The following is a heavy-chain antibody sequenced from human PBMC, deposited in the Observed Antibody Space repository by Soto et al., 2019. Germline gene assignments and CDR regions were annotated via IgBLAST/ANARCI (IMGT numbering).Heavy chain of an antibody. V-gene: IGHV1-3*01. J-gene: IGHJ3*02. CDR1: GYTFTSYA. Sequence: ASVKVSCKASGYTFTSYAMHWVRQAPGQRLEWMGWINAGNGNTKYSQKFQGRVTITRDTSASTAYMELSSLRSEDTAVYYRARWGYSSGYYADAFDIWGQGTMVTVSS. CDR3: ARWGYSSGYYADAFDI. D-gene: IGHD3-22*01. CDR2: INAGNGNT.